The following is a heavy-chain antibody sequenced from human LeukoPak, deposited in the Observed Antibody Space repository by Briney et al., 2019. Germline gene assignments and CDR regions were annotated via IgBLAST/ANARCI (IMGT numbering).Heavy chain of an antibody. D-gene: IGHD5-18*01. CDR3: AKGGRLREYSLDY. CDR2: ISNGGTST. V-gene: IGHV3-23*01. Sequence: GGSLRLSCAASGFTFSSYAMTWVRQAPGKGLEWVSSISNGGTSTYYADSVKGRFTISRDNPKNTLYLQMNSLRAEDTAVYYCAKGGRLREYSLDYWGQGTLVTVSS. CDR1: GFTFSSYA. J-gene: IGHJ4*02.